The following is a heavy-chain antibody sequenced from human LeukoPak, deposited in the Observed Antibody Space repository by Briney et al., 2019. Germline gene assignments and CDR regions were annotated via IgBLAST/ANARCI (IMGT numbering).Heavy chain of an antibody. D-gene: IGHD2-15*01. CDR1: GGSVSGYY. Sequence: SETLSLTCVVSGGSVSGYYWGWIRQPPGRGLEWIGYVYYSGSTNYNPSFKSRITISVDTSRNQFSLQLSSETAADTAVYYCARIHRYCSGGACYVLDNWGQGTLVAVSS. J-gene: IGHJ4*02. CDR3: ARIHRYCSGGACYVLDN. CDR2: VYYSGST. V-gene: IGHV4-59*02.